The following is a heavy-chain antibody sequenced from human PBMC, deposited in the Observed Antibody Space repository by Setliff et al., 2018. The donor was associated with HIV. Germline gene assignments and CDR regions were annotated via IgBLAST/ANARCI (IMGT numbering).Heavy chain of an antibody. CDR1: GGSIDNNKYY. CDR3: ASALYYNFRSAYYVTPYYFDY. CDR2: IYHTGRT. J-gene: IGHJ4*02. Sequence: SETLSLTCSVSGGSIDNNKYYWTWIRQPPGKGLEWTGSIYHTGRTYYNRSLESRLTISIDTSNNQFSLKLSSVTAADTAVYYCASALYYNFRSAYYVTPYYFDYWGQGTLVTVSS. D-gene: IGHD3-3*01. V-gene: IGHV4-39*01.